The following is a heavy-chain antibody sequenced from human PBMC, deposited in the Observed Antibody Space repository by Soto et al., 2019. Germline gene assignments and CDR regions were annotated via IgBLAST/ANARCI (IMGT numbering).Heavy chain of an antibody. Sequence: QVQLVQSGAEVKKPGASVKVSCKASGYTFTSYAMHWVRQAPGQRLEWMGWINAGNGNTKYSHKFPGTITITTDTTASTAYMELSSLRSEDTAVYYCASFRTYGGGDCYSSFDYWGQGTLVTVSS. J-gene: IGHJ4*02. D-gene: IGHD2-21*02. CDR3: ASFRTYGGGDCYSSFDY. CDR2: INAGNGNT. V-gene: IGHV1-3*01. CDR1: GYTFTSYA.